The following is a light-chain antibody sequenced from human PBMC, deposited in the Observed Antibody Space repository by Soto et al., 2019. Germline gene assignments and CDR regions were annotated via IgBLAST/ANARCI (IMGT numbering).Light chain of an antibody. J-gene: IGKJ4*01. V-gene: IGKV1-5*01. Sequence: DIQMTQSPSTLSASVGDRVTITCRASQSISSRLAWHQQKPGKAPKLLISEASSLESGVPSRFSGSGSGTEFTLPISSLQPDDFATYYCQHYNSYPLTFGGGTKVEIK. CDR2: EAS. CDR1: QSISSR. CDR3: QHYNSYPLT.